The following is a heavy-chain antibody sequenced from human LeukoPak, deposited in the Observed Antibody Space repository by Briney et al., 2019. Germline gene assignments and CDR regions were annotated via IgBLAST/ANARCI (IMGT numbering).Heavy chain of an antibody. Sequence: GGSLRLSCAASGFTFSSHGMSWVRQAPGKGLEWVSTISDSGDYTYYADSVKGRFTISRDNSKNTLYLQMNSLRAEDTAVYYCAKPARTDYADYWGQGTLVTVSS. CDR3: AKPARTDYADY. V-gene: IGHV3-23*01. D-gene: IGHD1-14*01. J-gene: IGHJ4*02. CDR1: GFTFSSHG. CDR2: ISDSGDYT.